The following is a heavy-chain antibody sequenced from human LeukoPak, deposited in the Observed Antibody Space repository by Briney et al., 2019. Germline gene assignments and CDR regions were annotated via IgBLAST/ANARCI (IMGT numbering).Heavy chain of an antibody. CDR1: GYTFTSYG. CDR2: ISAYNGHT. V-gene: IGHV1-18*01. Sequence: GASVKVSFKASGYTFTSYGISWVRQAPGQGLEWMGWISAYNGHTNYAQKLQGRVTLTTDTSTSTAYMELRSLRSDDTAVYYCARDRSLYYESSGYYSPLGYWGQGTLVTVSS. D-gene: IGHD3-22*01. J-gene: IGHJ4*02. CDR3: ARDRSLYYESSGYYSPLGY.